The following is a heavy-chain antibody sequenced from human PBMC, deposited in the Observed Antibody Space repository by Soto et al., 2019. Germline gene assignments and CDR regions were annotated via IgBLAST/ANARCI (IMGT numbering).Heavy chain of an antibody. CDR3: ARSFGGAAAGPFDS. CDR1: GGSISSGGYY. V-gene: IGHV4-31*03. CDR2: IYYRGRT. Sequence: QVQLQESGPGLVKPSQTLSLTCTVSGGSISSGGYYWNWIRQQPGKGLEWIGYIYYRGRTYYNPSLTSRVTISVDTSKNQFSLKLSSVTAAATAVYYCARSFGGAAAGPFDSWGQGTLVTVSS. J-gene: IGHJ4*02. D-gene: IGHD6-13*01.